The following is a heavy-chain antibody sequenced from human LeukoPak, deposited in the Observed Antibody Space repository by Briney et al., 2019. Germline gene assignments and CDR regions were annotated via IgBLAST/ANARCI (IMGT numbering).Heavy chain of an antibody. J-gene: IGHJ4*02. CDR3: AREFKYFYDTSGYYWNYFDY. D-gene: IGHD3-22*01. Sequence: GGSLRLSCAASGFGLSGFDMHWVRQAPGKGLEWVAIVSNDGSNKYYADSVKGRFTISRDNSKNTLYLQMSSLRVEDTALYYCAREFKYFYDTSGYYWNYFDYWGQGTLVTVSS. V-gene: IGHV3-30*04. CDR2: VSNDGSNK. CDR1: GFGLSGFD.